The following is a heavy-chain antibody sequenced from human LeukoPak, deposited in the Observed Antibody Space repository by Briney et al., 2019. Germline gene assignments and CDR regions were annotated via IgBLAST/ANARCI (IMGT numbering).Heavy chain of an antibody. J-gene: IGHJ3*02. Sequence: PGGSLRLSCAASGFTFSSYAMSWVRQAPGKGLEWVSAISGSGGSTYYADSVKGRFTISRDNSKNTQYLQMNSLRAEDTAVYYCAKYIVANTYAFDIWGQGTMVTVSS. D-gene: IGHD5-12*01. CDR1: GFTFSSYA. CDR2: ISGSGGST. CDR3: AKYIVANTYAFDI. V-gene: IGHV3-23*01.